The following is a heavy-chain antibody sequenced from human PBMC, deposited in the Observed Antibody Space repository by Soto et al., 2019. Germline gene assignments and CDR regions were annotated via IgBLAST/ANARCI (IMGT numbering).Heavy chain of an antibody. V-gene: IGHV3-48*02. CDR1: GFTFSSYS. Sequence: EVQLVESGGGLVQPGGSLRLSCAASGFTFSSYSMNWVRQAPGKGLEWVSYISSSSSTIYYADSVKGRFTISRDNAKNSLYLQMNSLRDEDTAVYYCASHHFHYGGNSGDYWGQGTLVTVSS. CDR3: ASHHFHYGGNSGDY. D-gene: IGHD4-17*01. CDR2: ISSSSSTI. J-gene: IGHJ4*02.